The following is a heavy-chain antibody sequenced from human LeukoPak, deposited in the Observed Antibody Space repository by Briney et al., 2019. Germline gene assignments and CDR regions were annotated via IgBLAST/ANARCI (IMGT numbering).Heavy chain of an antibody. CDR1: GGSISSYY. Sequence: SETLSLTCTVSGGSISSYYWSWIRQPPGKGLEWIGYIYYSGSTNYNPSLKSRAIISVDTSKNQFSLKLSSVTAADTAVYYCARDSSGWHNFDYWGQGTLVTVSS. J-gene: IGHJ4*02. CDR2: IYYSGST. V-gene: IGHV4-59*01. D-gene: IGHD6-19*01. CDR3: ARDSSGWHNFDY.